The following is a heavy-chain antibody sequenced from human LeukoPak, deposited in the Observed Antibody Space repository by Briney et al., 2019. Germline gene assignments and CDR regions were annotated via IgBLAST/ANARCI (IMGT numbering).Heavy chain of an antibody. CDR3: ARAPGTMIVVDY. J-gene: IGHJ4*02. V-gene: IGHV3-30*04. Sequence: GGSLRLSCAASGFTFSSYAMHWVRQAQGKGLKWVAVTSFDGSDNYYADSVKGRFTISRDNSKNTLYLQMNSLRPDDTAVYYCARAPGTMIVVDYWGQGTLVTVSS. CDR2: TSFDGSDN. CDR1: GFTFSSYA. D-gene: IGHD3-22*01.